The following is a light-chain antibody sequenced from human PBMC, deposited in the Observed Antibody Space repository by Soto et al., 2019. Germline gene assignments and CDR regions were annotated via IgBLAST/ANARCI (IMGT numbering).Light chain of an antibody. J-gene: IGLJ1*01. V-gene: IGLV2-14*01. CDR2: EVS. Sequence: QSVLTQPASVSVSPGQSITISCTGTSSDVGGFNYVSWYQQHPGKAPKLMIYEVSNRPSGVSTRFSGSKSGNTASLTISGLQAEDEADYYCQSYDSSLSGYVFGTGTKVTV. CDR1: SSDVGGFNY. CDR3: QSYDSSLSGYV.